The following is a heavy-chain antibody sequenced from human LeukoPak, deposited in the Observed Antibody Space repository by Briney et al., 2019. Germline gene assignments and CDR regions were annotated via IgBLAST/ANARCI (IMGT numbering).Heavy chain of an antibody. D-gene: IGHD6-13*01. CDR1: GFTFSSYW. Sequence: GGSLRLSCAASGFTFSSYWMSWVRQAPGKGLEWVANIKQDGSEKYYVDSVKGRFTISRDNAKNSLYLQMNSLRAEDTAVYYCASHASSSRYDYWGQGTLVTVSS. J-gene: IGHJ4*02. V-gene: IGHV3-7*01. CDR3: ASHASSSRYDY. CDR2: IKQDGSEK.